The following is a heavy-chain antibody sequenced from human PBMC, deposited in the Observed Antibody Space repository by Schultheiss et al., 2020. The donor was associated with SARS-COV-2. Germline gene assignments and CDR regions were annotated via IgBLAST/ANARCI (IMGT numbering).Heavy chain of an antibody. J-gene: IGHJ4*02. V-gene: IGHV3-30-3*01. Sequence: GGSLRLSCAASGFTFSSYWMSWVRQAPGKGLEWVAVISYDGSNKYYADSVKGRFTISRDDSKNTLFLQMNSLRTEDTAVYYCARGRYVDTYWGQGTLVTVSS. D-gene: IGHD5-18*01. CDR1: GFTFSSYW. CDR3: ARGRYVDTY. CDR2: ISYDGSNK.